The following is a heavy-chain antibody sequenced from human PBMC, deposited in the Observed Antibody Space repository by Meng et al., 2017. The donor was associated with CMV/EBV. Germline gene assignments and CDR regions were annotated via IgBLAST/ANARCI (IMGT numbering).Heavy chain of an antibody. CDR2: ISSSSGTI. Sequence: GESLKISCAASGFTFSSYSMNWVRQAPGKGLEWVSYISSSSGTIYYADSVKGRFTISRDDAKNSLYLQMNSLRAEDTAVYYCARTELELYFDYWGQGTLVTVSS. J-gene: IGHJ4*02. V-gene: IGHV3-48*04. D-gene: IGHD1-7*01. CDR3: ARTELELYFDY. CDR1: GFTFSSYS.